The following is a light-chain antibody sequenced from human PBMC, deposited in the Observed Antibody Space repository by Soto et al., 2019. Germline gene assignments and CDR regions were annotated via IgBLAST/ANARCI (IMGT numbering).Light chain of an antibody. J-gene: IGKJ1*01. CDR3: QQYDSPPRT. V-gene: IGKV3-20*01. CDR2: GAS. Sequence: EIVLTQSPGTLSLSPGERATLSCRASQSVNSNYLAWYQQKPGQGPRVLMYGASSRATGIPDRFSGSGSGTDFTLTISSLEPEDFAVYYCQQYDSPPRTFGQGPKVEIK. CDR1: QSVNSNY.